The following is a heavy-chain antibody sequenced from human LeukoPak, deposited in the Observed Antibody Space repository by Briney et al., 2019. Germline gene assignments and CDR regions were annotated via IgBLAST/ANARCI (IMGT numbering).Heavy chain of an antibody. J-gene: IGHJ4*02. CDR3: ARYCTSTTCILRGFDY. CDR2: IYTSGST. V-gene: IGHV4-4*09. CDR1: GFTLSSYW. Sequence: GSLRLSCAASGFTLSSYWMMWLRQAPGKGLEWIGYIYTSGSTNYNPSLKSRVTISVDTSKNQFSLKLSSVTAADTAVYYCARYCTSTTCILRGFDYWGQGTLVTVSS. D-gene: IGHD2-2*01.